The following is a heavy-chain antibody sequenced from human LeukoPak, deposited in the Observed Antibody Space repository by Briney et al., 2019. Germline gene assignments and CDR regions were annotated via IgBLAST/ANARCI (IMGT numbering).Heavy chain of an antibody. CDR2: IDPNSGGT. J-gene: IGHJ4*02. CDR3: ARDLNRETYYFDY. V-gene: IGHV1-2*02. D-gene: IGHD1-26*01. Sequence: ASVRVSCKASGYTFTGYYMHWVRQAPGQGLEWMGWIDPNSGGTNYAQKFQGRVTMTRDTSISTAYMELSRLRSDDTAVYYCARDLNRETYYFDYWGQGTLVTVSS. CDR1: GYTFTGYY.